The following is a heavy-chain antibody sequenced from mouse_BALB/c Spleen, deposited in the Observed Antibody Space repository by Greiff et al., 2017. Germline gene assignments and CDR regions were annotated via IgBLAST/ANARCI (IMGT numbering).Heavy chain of an antibody. CDR2: ISSGGGST. V-gene: IGHV5-12-1*01. D-gene: IGHD2-1*01. J-gene: IGHJ3*01. Sequence: EVNVVESGGGLVKPGGSLKLSCAASGFAFSSYDMSWVRQTPEKRLEWVAYISSGGGSTYYPDTVKGRFTISRDNAKNTLYLQMSSLKSEDTAMYYCASDGNYLVYWGQGTLVTVSA. CDR3: ASDGNYLVY. CDR1: GFAFSSYD.